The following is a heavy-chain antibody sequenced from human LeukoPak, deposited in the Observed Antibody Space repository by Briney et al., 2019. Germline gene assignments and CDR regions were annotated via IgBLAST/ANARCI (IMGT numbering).Heavy chain of an antibody. CDR2: IRKKDKSYTT. V-gene: IGHV3-72*01. Sequence: GGSLLLSCAASGFPFSDYLMDWVRPAPGEGLEWVGRIRKKDKSYTTQYAPSVEGRFTISRDDSKSSLYLQMNSLKTEDTAVYYCSRDGSSSDWSAFDIWGQGTMVTVSS. D-gene: IGHD6-25*01. CDR3: SRDGSSSDWSAFDI. CDR1: GFPFSDYL. J-gene: IGHJ3*02.